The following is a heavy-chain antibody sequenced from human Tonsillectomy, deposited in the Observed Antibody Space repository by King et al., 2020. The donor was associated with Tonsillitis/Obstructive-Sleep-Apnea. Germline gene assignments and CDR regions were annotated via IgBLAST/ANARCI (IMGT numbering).Heavy chain of an antibody. J-gene: IGHJ4*02. D-gene: IGHD2-21*02. V-gene: IGHV1-18*01. CDR1: GYTFTTYG. CDR3: ARVYCGADCFSGGAFDY. Sequence: QLVQSGAEVKKPGASVKVSCKASGYTFTTYGISWVRQAPGQGLEWVGWISAYNDNTNYAQKFQGRVTMTTDTFTTTAYMELRSLRSDDTAVYFCARVYCGADCFSGGAFDYWGQGTLVTVPS. CDR2: ISAYNDNT.